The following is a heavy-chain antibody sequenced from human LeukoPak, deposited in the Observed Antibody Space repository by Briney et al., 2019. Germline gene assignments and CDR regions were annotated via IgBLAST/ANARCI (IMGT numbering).Heavy chain of an antibody. CDR3: AKDRSSSGWRFDY. D-gene: IGHD6-19*01. CDR2: IRGSDDST. J-gene: IGHJ4*02. Sequence: GGSLRLSCAASGFTFSSYAMSWVRQAPGKGLEWVSAIRGSDDSTFYADSGKGRFTISRDNSKNTLYLQMNSLRAEDTAVYYCAKDRSSSGWRFDYWGQGTLVTVSS. V-gene: IGHV3-23*01. CDR1: GFTFSSYA.